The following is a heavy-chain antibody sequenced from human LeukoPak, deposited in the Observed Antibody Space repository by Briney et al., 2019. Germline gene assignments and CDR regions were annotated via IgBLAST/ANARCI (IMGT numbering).Heavy chain of an antibody. D-gene: IGHD3-3*01. CDR2: IYGDGRT. CDR1: GFSVSNNY. CDR3: ARGRGFGVVSPYFDY. Sequence: GGSLRLSCVVSGFSVSNNYIIWVRQAPGNGLERVSVIYGDGRTSHSASVRGRFTISRDNSKNIVSLQMNNLRAEDTAVYYCARGRGFGVVSPYFDYWGQGTLVTVSS. J-gene: IGHJ4*02. V-gene: IGHV3-53*01.